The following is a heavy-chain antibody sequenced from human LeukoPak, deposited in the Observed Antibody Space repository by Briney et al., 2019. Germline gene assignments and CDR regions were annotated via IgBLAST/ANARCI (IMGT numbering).Heavy chain of an antibody. J-gene: IGHJ4*02. V-gene: IGHV4-30-4*01. Sequence: SQTLSLTCTVSGGSISSGDYYWSWLRQPPGKGLEWIGYIYYSGSIYYNPSLKSPVTISVDTSKNQFSLKLSSVTAADTAVYYCARGYYDSSGYYDYWGQGTLVTVSS. D-gene: IGHD3-22*01. CDR1: GGSISSGDYY. CDR2: IYYSGSI. CDR3: ARGYYDSSGYYDY.